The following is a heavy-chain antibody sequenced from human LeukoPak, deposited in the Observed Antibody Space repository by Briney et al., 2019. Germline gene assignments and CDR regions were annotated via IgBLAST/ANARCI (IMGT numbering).Heavy chain of an antibody. Sequence: SETLSLTCTVSGGSISSYYWSWIRQPPGKGLEWIGYIYYSGGTNYNPSLKSRVTISVDTPRNQFSLKLSSVTAADTAVYYCARDLGVVPAAWGGWFDPWGQGTLVTVSS. J-gene: IGHJ5*02. CDR2: IYYSGGT. CDR3: ARDLGVVPAAWGGWFDP. D-gene: IGHD2-2*01. V-gene: IGHV4-59*01. CDR1: GGSISSYY.